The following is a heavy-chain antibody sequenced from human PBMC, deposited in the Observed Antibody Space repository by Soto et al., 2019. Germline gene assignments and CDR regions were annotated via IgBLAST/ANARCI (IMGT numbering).Heavy chain of an antibody. CDR1: GGTFSSYT. Sequence: QVQLVQSGAEVKKPGSSVKVSCKASGGTFSSYTISWVRQAPGQGLEWMGRIIPILGIANYAQKFQGRVTIIADKSSSTTYRELSSLRSEDTAVYYCAILYCSGGSFYSPPSAFDIWGKGTMVTVSS. CDR3: AILYCSGGSFYSPPSAFDI. D-gene: IGHD2-15*01. J-gene: IGHJ3*02. V-gene: IGHV1-69*02. CDR2: IIPILGIA.